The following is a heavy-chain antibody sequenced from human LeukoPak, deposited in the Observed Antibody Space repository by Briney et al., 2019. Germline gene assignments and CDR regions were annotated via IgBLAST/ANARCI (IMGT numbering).Heavy chain of an antibody. J-gene: IGHJ4*02. CDR3: ARRTTGDDY. V-gene: IGHV3-11*03. Sequence: GGSLRLSCVASGFSFSDYYMSWIRQAPGKGLEWVSYISSSGSHTNYADSVTGRFTISRNNAKKSLHLQMNSLRAEDTAVYYCARRTTGDDYWGQGTLVTVSS. D-gene: IGHD4-17*01. CDR1: GFSFSDYY. CDR2: ISSSGSHT.